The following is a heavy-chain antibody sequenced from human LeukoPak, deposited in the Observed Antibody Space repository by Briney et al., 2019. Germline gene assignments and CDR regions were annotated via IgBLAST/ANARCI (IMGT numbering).Heavy chain of an antibody. V-gene: IGHV1-46*01. J-gene: IGHJ5*02. CDR3: ARAGITMIVGGNDWFDP. Sequence: ASVTVSCKASGYTFTGYYMHWVRQAPGQGLEWMGIINPSGGSTSYAQKFQGRVTMTRDMSTSTVYMELSSLRSEDTAVYYCARAGITMIVGGNDWFDPWGQGTLVTVSS. D-gene: IGHD3-22*01. CDR2: INPSGGST. CDR1: GYTFTGYY.